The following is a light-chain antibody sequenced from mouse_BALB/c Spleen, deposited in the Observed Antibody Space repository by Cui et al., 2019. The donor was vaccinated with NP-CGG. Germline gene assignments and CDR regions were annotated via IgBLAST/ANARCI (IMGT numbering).Light chain of an antibody. V-gene: IGLV1*01. CDR1: TGAVTTSNY. CDR2: GTN. J-gene: IGLJ1*01. CDR3: ALWYSNHWV. Sequence: AVVTQESAPTTSPGETVTLTCRSSTGAVTTSNYANWVQEKPDHLFTGLIGGTNNRAPGVPARFSGSLIGDKAALIITGAQTEDEAIYFCALWYSNHWVFGGGTTLTVL.